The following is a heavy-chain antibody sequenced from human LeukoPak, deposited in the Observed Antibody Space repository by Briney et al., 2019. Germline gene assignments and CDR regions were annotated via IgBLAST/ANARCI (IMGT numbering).Heavy chain of an antibody. CDR3: ARDYSSGY. CDR2: ISGSGGST. CDR1: VFTFTTYA. D-gene: IGHD4-11*01. J-gene: IGHJ4*02. Sequence: GGSLRLSCAASVFTFTTYAMSRVRQAPGKGLEWVSGISGSGGSTHYADSVKDRFTISRDNSKHTLYRQMNSLRAGDTAVYLCARDYSSGYWGQGTLVTVSS. V-gene: IGHV3-23*01.